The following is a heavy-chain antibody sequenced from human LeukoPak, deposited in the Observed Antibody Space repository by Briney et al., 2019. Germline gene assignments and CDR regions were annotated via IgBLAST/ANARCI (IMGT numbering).Heavy chain of an antibody. CDR2: ISGSGGST. CDR3: ARVVVITYYFDY. CDR1: GFTFSSYA. J-gene: IGHJ4*02. V-gene: IGHV3-23*01. Sequence: GGSLRLSCAASGFTFSSYAMSWVRQAPGKGLEWVSAISGSGGSTYYADSVKGRFTISRDNSKNTLYLQMNSLRAEDTAVYYCARVVVITYYFDYWGQGTLVTVSS. D-gene: IGHD3-22*01.